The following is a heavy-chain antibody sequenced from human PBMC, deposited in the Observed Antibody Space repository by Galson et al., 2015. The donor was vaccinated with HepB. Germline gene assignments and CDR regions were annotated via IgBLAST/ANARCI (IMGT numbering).Heavy chain of an antibody. CDR3: AKGYGLLDA. CDR2: ISGHGDST. V-gene: IGHV3-23*01. Sequence: SLRLSCAASGFAFDTHAMSWVRQAPGRGLEWISGISGHGDSTFYADSVKGRFTVSRDNSNNMLYLQMNSLRAEDAGLDFCAKGYGLLDAWGQGILVTVSS. D-gene: IGHD5-18*01. J-gene: IGHJ5*02. CDR1: GFAFDTHA.